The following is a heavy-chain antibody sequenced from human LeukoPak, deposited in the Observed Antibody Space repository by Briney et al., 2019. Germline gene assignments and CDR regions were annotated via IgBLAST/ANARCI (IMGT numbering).Heavy chain of an antibody. Sequence: SVKVSCKASGGIFSSYGISWVRQAPGRGLEWMGRIIPILGIVSYAQKFQGRVTITADKSTSTAYMELSSLRSEDSAVYYCARLVVTAIPVLDSWGLGTLVTVSS. V-gene: IGHV1-69*04. CDR3: ARLVVTAIPVLDS. CDR2: IIPILGIV. CDR1: GGIFSSYG. J-gene: IGHJ4*02. D-gene: IGHD2-21*02.